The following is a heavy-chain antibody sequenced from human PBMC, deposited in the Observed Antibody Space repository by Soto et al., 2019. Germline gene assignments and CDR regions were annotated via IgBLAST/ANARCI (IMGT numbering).Heavy chain of an antibody. CDR3: ATGLRTGNYGMDV. J-gene: IGHJ6*02. D-gene: IGHD3-10*01. CDR2: IIPIFGTT. V-gene: IGHV1-69*01. CDR1: GGTFSNDG. Sequence: QEQLVQAGAEVKKPGSSVRISCRASGGTFSNDGVSWVRQAPGQGLQWMGGIIPIFGTTHYAQKFQGRVTITADESTATAYMELRSVTSEDTAVYYCATGLRTGNYGMDVWGQGTAVTVSS.